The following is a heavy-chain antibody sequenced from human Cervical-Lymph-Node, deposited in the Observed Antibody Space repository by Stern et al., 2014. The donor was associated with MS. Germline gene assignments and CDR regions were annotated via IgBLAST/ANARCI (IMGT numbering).Heavy chain of an antibody. CDR1: GGSISSYY. CDR3: AREGRYDSSGYYYSYYYGMDV. D-gene: IGHD3-22*01. Sequence: QLQLQESAPGLVKPSETLSLTCTVSGGSISSYYWSWIRQPPGKGLEWIGYISYSGSTNYNPARKSRVTISVDTSKNQFSLKLSSVTAADTAVYYCAREGRYDSSGYYYSYYYGMDVWGQGTTVTVSS. V-gene: IGHV4-59*01. CDR2: ISYSGST. J-gene: IGHJ6*02.